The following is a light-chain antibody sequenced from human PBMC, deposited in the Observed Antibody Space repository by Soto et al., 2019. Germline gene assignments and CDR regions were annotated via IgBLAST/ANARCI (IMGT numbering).Light chain of an antibody. Sequence: TQSPATLSVSPGERATLSCGASQSVSSNLAWYQQKPGQAPRLLIYGASTRATGIPARFSGSGSGTEFTLTISSLQSEDFAVYYCQQYNNWLTWTFGQGTKVDIK. CDR1: QSVSSN. J-gene: IGKJ1*01. CDR3: QQYNNWLTWT. V-gene: IGKV3-15*01. CDR2: GAS.